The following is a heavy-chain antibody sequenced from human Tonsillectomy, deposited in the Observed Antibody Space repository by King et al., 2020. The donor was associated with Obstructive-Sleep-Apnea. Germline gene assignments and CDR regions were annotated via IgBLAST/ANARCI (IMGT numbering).Heavy chain of an antibody. V-gene: IGHV4-34*01. Sequence: VQLQQWGAGLLKPSETLSRTCAVYGGSFSGYYWSWIRQPPGKGLEWSGEINHSGSTNYNPSLKSRVTISVDTSKNQFSLKLSSVTAADTAVYYCARRFLGMDVWGQGTTVTVSS. CDR1: GGSFSGYY. CDR3: ARRFLGMDV. J-gene: IGHJ6*02. D-gene: IGHD2/OR15-2a*01. CDR2: INHSGST.